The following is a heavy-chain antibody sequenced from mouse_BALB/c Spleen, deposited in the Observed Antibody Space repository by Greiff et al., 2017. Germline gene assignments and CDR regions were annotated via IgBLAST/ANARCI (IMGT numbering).Heavy chain of an antibody. CDR1: GYAFTNYL. Sequence: QVQLQQSGAELVRPGTSVKVSCTASGYAFTNYLIEWVKQRPGQGLEWIGVINPGSGGTNYNEKFKGKATLTADKSSSTVYMQLSSLTSDDSAVYFCAREGSYYRYFAYWGQGTLVTVSA. V-gene: IGHV1-54*01. D-gene: IGHD2-14*01. J-gene: IGHJ3*01. CDR2: INPGSGGT. CDR3: AREGSYYRYFAY.